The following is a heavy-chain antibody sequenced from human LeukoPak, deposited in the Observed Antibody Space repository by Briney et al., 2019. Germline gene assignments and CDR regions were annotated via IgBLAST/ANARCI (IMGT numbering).Heavy chain of an antibody. CDR2: IHHSGSTY. D-gene: IGHD3-16*01. Sequence: SETLSLTCAVSGYSITTGYYWGWIRQPPGLGLECIGNIHHSGSTYYNNPSLKSRTTISVDTSKNQFFLRLSSVTAADTAIYYCARHYFSLGAFVIWGQGIMVTVSS. J-gene: IGHJ3*02. V-gene: IGHV4-38-2*01. CDR1: GYSITTGYY. CDR3: ARHYFSLGAFVI.